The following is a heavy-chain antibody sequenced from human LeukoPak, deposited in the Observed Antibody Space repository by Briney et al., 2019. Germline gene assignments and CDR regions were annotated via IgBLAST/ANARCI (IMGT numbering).Heavy chain of an antibody. CDR2: ISAYNGNI. CDR1: GYTFTSFG. J-gene: IGHJ4*02. Sequence: ASVKVSCKASGYTFTSFGISWVRQAPGQGLEWMGWISAYNGNINYAQKLQGRVTMTTDISASTAYMEVRSLRSEDTAVYYCVRVLGVDTTMIFFDYWGQGSVVTVSS. CDR3: VRVLGVDTTMIFFDY. V-gene: IGHV1-18*01. D-gene: IGHD5-18*01.